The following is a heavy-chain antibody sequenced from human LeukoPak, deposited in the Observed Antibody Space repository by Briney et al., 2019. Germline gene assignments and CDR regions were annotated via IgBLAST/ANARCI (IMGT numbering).Heavy chain of an antibody. Sequence: GGSLRLSCAASGFTFSSYWMSWVRQAPGKGLEWVANIKQDGSEKYYVDSVKGRFTISRDNAKNSLYLQMNSLRAEDTAVYYCARSWWALPGVTDYWGQGTLVTVSS. CDR2: IKQDGSEK. CDR1: GFTFSSYW. V-gene: IGHV3-7*01. D-gene: IGHD1-26*01. J-gene: IGHJ4*02. CDR3: ARSWWALPGVTDY.